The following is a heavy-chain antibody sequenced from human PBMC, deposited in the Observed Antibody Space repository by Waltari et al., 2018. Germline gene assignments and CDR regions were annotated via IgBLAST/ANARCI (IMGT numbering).Heavy chain of an antibody. Sequence: EVQLLESGGGLAQRGGSLRLSCAASGFTFSHFAMTWGRPASGKVLEWVSVSRGSGSGTYYADSVKGRFTISRDNAKNTLYRQMNSLRGEDTAVYYCAKDADYDSSGYVYDYWGQGTLVTVSS. V-gene: IGHV3-23*01. J-gene: IGHJ4*02. D-gene: IGHD3-22*01. CDR3: AKDADYDSSGYVYDY. CDR1: GFTFSHFA. CDR2: SRGSGSGT.